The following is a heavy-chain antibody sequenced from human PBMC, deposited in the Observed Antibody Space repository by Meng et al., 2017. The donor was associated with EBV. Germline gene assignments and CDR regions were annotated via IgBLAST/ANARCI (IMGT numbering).Heavy chain of an antibody. J-gene: IGHJ5*02. D-gene: IGHD2-15*01. V-gene: IGHV1-8*01. CDR1: GYTFTSYD. CDR3: ARGRGVYCSGGSCYPGWFDP. Sequence: QVARVESGAEVKKPGASVKVSCKASGYTFTSYDINWVRQATGQGLEWMGWMNPNSGNTGYAQKFQGRVTMTRNTSISTAYMELSSLRSEDTAVYYCARGRGVYCSGGSCYPGWFDPWGQGTLVTVSS. CDR2: MNPNSGNT.